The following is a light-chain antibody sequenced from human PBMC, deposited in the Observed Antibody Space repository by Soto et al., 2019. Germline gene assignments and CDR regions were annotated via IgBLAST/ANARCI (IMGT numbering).Light chain of an antibody. V-gene: IGKV3-20*01. CDR2: GAS. CDR3: QNFGDSPFT. CDR1: ETISSHY. J-gene: IGKJ3*01. Sequence: EIVLMQSPDTLSLSPGERATLSCRASETISSHYIAWYQQKPGQAHRLLIFGASTMATGILDRFSGSWSGTDFTLTISRLEPEDFAEYYCQNFGDSPFTFGPGTKVDIK.